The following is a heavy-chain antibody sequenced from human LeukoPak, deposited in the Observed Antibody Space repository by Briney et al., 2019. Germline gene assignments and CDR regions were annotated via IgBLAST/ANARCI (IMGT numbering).Heavy chain of an antibody. CDR1: GFTFSSYS. Sequence: PGGSLRLSCAASGFTFSSYSMNWVRQAPGKGLEWVSYISSSSTIYYADSVKGRFTISRDNAKNSLYLQMNSLRAEDTAVYYCARDDYGGSDYWGQGTLVTVSS. CDR3: ARDDYGGSDY. V-gene: IGHV3-48*01. J-gene: IGHJ4*02. D-gene: IGHD4-23*01. CDR2: ISSSSTI.